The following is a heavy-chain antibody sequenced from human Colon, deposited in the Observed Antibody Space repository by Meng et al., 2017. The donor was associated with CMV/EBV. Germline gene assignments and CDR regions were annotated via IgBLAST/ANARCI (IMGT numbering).Heavy chain of an antibody. D-gene: IGHD6-25*01. CDR1: KSNG. CDR2: RLYDGSKE. J-gene: IGHJ4*02. CDR3: ANLCSGESWFDC. V-gene: IGHV3-30*18. Sequence: KSNGIHWGGQPPGKGGEGVVVRLYDGSKEYYADSVKGRFTISRDNSKNTAYLQMNSLRAEDTAVYYCANLCSGESWFDCWGQGTLVTVSS.